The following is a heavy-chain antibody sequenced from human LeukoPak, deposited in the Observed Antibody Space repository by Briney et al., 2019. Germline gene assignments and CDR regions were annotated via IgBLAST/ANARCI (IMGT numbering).Heavy chain of an antibody. D-gene: IGHD6-19*01. Sequence: GGSLRLSCAASGFTFSSYAMSWVRQAPGKGLEWVSVISGSGGSTNYADSAKGRFTISRDNSKNTLYLQMNSLRVEDTAVYYCAKDARRSSGWYFFDHWGQGTLVTVSS. CDR2: ISGSGGST. CDR3: AKDARRSSGWYFFDH. J-gene: IGHJ4*02. CDR1: GFTFSSYA. V-gene: IGHV3-23*01.